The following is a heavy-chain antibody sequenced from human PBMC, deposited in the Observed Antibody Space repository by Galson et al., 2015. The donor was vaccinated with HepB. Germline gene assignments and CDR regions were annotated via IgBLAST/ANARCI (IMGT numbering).Heavy chain of an antibody. D-gene: IGHD3-22*01. Sequence: SLRLSCAASGFTVSGNYISWVRQAPGKGLEWVSAIHSGVSTYYADSVRGRFTISRDNSKNTLYLQMNSLRAEDTAVYYCAKSYYYDSSGHYPFDYWGQGTLVTVSS. V-gene: IGHV3-53*01. CDR3: AKSYYYDSSGHYPFDY. CDR1: GFTVSGNY. J-gene: IGHJ4*02. CDR2: IHSGVST.